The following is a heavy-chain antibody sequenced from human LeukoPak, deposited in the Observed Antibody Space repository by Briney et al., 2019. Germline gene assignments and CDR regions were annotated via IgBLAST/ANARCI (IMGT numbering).Heavy chain of an antibody. V-gene: IGHV3-23*01. D-gene: IGHD3-3*01. Sequence: GGSLRLSCAASEFTFSSSAMSWVRQAPGKGLEWVSSISGSDDTTEYADSVKGRFTISRDNSKNTLYLQMNSLRAEDTAVYYCAKDFSYDFWSGYYGGFDYWGQGTLVTVSS. CDR1: EFTFSSSA. CDR3: AKDFSYDFWSGYYGGFDY. CDR2: ISGSDDTT. J-gene: IGHJ4*02.